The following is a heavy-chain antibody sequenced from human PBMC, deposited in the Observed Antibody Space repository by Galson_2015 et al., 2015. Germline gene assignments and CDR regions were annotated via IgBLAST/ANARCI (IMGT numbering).Heavy chain of an antibody. V-gene: IGHV4-31*02. Sequence: GKGLEWIGYIYYSGSTYYNPSLKSRVTISADTSKNQFSLKLSSVTAADTAVYYCARVIVVPAARMVWYFDLWGRGTLVTVSS. J-gene: IGHJ2*01. D-gene: IGHD2-2*01. CDR2: IYYSGST. CDR3: ARVIVVPAARMVWYFDL.